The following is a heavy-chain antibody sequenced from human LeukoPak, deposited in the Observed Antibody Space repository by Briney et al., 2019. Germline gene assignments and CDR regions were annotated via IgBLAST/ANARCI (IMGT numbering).Heavy chain of an antibody. Sequence: GASVTVSCKASGYTFTSYGISWVRQAPGQGLEWMGWISAYNGNTNYAQKLQGRVTMTTDTSTSTAYMELRSLRSDDTAVYYCARGGVITIFGVVPGEEYYYYGMDVWGQGTTVTVSS. J-gene: IGHJ6*02. CDR1: GYTFTSYG. CDR2: ISAYNGNT. CDR3: ARGGVITIFGVVPGEEYYYYGMDV. V-gene: IGHV1-18*01. D-gene: IGHD3-3*01.